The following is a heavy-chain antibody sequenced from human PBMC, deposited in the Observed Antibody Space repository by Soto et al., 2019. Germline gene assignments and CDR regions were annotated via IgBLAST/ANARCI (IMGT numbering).Heavy chain of an antibody. V-gene: IGHV3-30-3*01. CDR2: ISYDGSNK. D-gene: IGHD3-3*01. CDR1: GFTFSSYA. J-gene: IGHJ5*02. CDR3: AREGTSGDFWSGYYRTANWFDP. Sequence: GGSLRLSCAASGFTFSSYAMHWVRQAPGKGLEWVAVISYDGSNKYYADSVKGRFTISRDNSKNTLYLQMNSLRAEDTAVYYCAREGTSGDFWSGYYRTANWFDPWGQGTLVTVSS.